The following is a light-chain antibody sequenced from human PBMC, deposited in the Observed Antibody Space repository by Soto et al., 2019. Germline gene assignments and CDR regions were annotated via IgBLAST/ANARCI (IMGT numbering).Light chain of an antibody. Sequence: QSALTQPASVSGSPGQSITISCTGTSSDVGGYNSVSWYQQHPGKAPKLMVYEVSDRPSGVSNRFSGSKSGNTASLTISGLQAEDEADYYCSSYTSTVDVFGTGTKLTVL. CDR1: SSDVGGYNS. CDR3: SSYTSTVDV. V-gene: IGLV2-14*01. CDR2: EVS. J-gene: IGLJ1*01.